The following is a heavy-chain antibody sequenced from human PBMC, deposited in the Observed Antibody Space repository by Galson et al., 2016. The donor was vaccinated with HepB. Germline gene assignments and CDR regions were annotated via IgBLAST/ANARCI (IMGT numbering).Heavy chain of an antibody. Sequence: SLRLSCAASGYIFSSHGIHWVRQAPGKGLERVAVVWYDGSKGYYADSVKGRFTVSKDNPKNTAYLQMNSLRVEDTAVYYCARTIGFRVDYWGQGTLVTVSS. V-gene: IGHV3-33*01. CDR1: GYIFSSHG. CDR2: VWYDGSKG. CDR3: ARTIGFRVDY. J-gene: IGHJ4*02.